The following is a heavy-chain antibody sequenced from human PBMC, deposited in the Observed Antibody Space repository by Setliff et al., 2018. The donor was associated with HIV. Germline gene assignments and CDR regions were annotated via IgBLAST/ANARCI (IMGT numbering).Heavy chain of an antibody. CDR1: GGFIKNSNYY. V-gene: IGHV4-39*07. CDR2: IHYSGST. D-gene: IGHD3-22*01. Sequence: SETLSLTCTVYGGFIKNSNYYWGWIRQPPGKGLEWIGNIHYSGSTYYNPSLKSRVTILVDTSKNQFSLKLNSVTAADTAVYYCGGNGYYSIDYWGQGTLVTVSS. J-gene: IGHJ4*02. CDR3: GGNGYYSIDY.